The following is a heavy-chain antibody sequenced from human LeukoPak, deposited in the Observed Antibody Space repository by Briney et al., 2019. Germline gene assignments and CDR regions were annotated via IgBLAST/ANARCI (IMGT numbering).Heavy chain of an antibody. Sequence: GGSLRLSCAASGFTFSDYAMSWVRQAPGKGLEWVSTVSTTGSHTYYADSVKGRFTVSRDNFENTVFLQVSGLRAEDTAVYYCAKGGGEDFDHWGQGTLVTVSS. J-gene: IGHJ4*02. V-gene: IGHV3-23*01. CDR3: AKGGGEDFDH. CDR2: VSTTGSHT. CDR1: GFTFSDYA. D-gene: IGHD3-10*01.